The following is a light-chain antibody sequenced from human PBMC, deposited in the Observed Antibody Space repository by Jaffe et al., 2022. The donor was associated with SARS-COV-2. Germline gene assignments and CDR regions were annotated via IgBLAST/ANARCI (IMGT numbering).Light chain of an antibody. J-gene: IGLJ3*02. Sequence: SYELTQPPSVSVSPGQTARITCSGDALPKQYAYWYQQKPGQAPVLVIYKDSERPSGIPERFSGSSSGTTVTLTISGVQAEDEADYYCQSADSSGTAYGVFGGGTKLTVL. CDR1: ALPKQY. V-gene: IGLV3-25*03. CDR2: KDS. CDR3: QSADSSGTAYGV.